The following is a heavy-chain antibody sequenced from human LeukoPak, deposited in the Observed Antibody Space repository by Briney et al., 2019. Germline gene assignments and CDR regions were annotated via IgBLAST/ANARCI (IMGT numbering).Heavy chain of an antibody. CDR1: GFTFNNAW. Sequence: GGSLRLSCATSGFTFNNAWMNWVRQAPGKGLEWVAVISYDGSNKYYADSVKGRFTISRDNSKNTLYLQMNSLRAEDTAVYYCARVYYDSSGYSPDAFDIWGQGTMVTVSS. D-gene: IGHD3-22*01. V-gene: IGHV3-30*03. CDR2: ISYDGSNK. CDR3: ARVYYDSSGYSPDAFDI. J-gene: IGHJ3*02.